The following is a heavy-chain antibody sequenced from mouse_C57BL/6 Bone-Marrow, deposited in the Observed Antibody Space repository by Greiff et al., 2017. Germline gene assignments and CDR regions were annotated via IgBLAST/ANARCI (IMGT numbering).Heavy chain of an antibody. CDR1: GFSLTSYG. J-gene: IGHJ4*01. CDR3: AKNDYGSFYAMDY. D-gene: IGHD1-1*01. V-gene: IGHV2-5*01. CDR2: IWRGGST. Sequence: QVQLKESGPGLVQPSQSLSITCTASGFSLTSYGVHWVRQSPGKGLEWLGVIWRGGSTDYNAAFMSRLSITKDNSKSQVFLKMNSLQADDTAIYYCAKNDYGSFYAMDYWGQGTSVTVSS.